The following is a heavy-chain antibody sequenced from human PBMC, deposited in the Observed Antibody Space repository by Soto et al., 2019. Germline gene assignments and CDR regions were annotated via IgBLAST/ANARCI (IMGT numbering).Heavy chain of an antibody. V-gene: IGHV3-11*01. CDR3: ARETWGVMRIRYYYYYMDV. J-gene: IGHJ6*03. CDR1: GFTFSDYY. D-gene: IGHD3-16*01. CDR2: ISSSGSTI. Sequence: GGSLRLSCAASGFTFSDYYMSWIRQAPGKGLEWVSYISSSGSTIYYADSGKGRFTISRDNAKNSLYLQMNSLRAEDTAVYYCARETWGVMRIRYYYYYMDVWGKGTTVTVSS.